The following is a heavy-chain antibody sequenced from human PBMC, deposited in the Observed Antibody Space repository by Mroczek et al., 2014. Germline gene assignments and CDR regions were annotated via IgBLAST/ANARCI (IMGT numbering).Heavy chain of an antibody. D-gene: IGHD6-13*01. CDR1: GFTFDDYA. J-gene: IGHJ4*02. CDR3: AKGXAAAGTLEYYFDY. Sequence: VQSGRSLRLSCAASGFTFDDYAMHWVRQAPGKGLEWVSGISWNSGSIGYADSVKGRFTISRDNAKNSLYLQMNSLRAEDTALYYCAKGXAAAGTLEYYFDYVGPGNPGPPSPQ. V-gene: IGHV3-9*01. CDR2: ISWNSGSI.